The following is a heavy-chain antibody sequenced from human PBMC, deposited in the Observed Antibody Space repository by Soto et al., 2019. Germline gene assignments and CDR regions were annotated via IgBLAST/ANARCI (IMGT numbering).Heavy chain of an antibody. Sequence: ASVKVSCKASGYTFTSYGISWVRQAPGQGLEWMGWISAYNGNTNYAQKLQGRVTMTTDTSASTAYMELRSLRSDDTAVYYCARERLAVAGTLHDYWGQGTLVTVSS. D-gene: IGHD6-19*01. V-gene: IGHV1-18*01. CDR3: ARERLAVAGTLHDY. J-gene: IGHJ4*02. CDR1: GYTFTSYG. CDR2: ISAYNGNT.